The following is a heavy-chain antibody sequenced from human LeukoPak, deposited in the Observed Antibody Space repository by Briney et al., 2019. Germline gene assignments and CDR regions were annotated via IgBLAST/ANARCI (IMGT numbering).Heavy chain of an antibody. CDR2: ISYDGSNK. Sequence: GGSLRLSCAASGFTFSSYAMHWVRQAPGKGLEWVAVISYDGSNKYYADSVKGRFTISGDNSKNTLYLEMNSLRAEDKAVYYCARRNHYESKESDYWGQGTLVTVSS. CDR3: ARRNHYESKESDY. J-gene: IGHJ4*02. CDR1: GFTFSSYA. V-gene: IGHV3-30*04. D-gene: IGHD3-22*01.